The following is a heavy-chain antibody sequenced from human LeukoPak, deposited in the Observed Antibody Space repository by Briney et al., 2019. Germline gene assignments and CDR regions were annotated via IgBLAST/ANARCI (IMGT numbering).Heavy chain of an antibody. Sequence: SVKVSCKASGGTFSSYAISWVRQAPGQGLEWMGGIIPIFGTANYAQKFQGRVTITADESTSTAYMELSSLRSEDTAVYFCAREHIFERSRVDYWGQGTLVTVSS. CDR2: IIPIFGTA. CDR3: AREHIFERSRVDY. V-gene: IGHV1-69*01. D-gene: IGHD2-21*01. CDR1: GGTFSSYA. J-gene: IGHJ4*02.